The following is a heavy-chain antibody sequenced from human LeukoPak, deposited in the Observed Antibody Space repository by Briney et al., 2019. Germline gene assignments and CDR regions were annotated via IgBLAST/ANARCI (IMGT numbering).Heavy chain of an antibody. Sequence: SQTLSLTCTVSGVSISSGGYYWSWIRQHPGKGLEWIGYIFYSGSTYYNPSLKSRVTISVDTSKNQFSLKLSSVTAEDTAVYYCARAGGVWLEFDYWGQGTLVTISS. CDR2: IFYSGST. D-gene: IGHD2-8*02. J-gene: IGHJ4*02. CDR1: GVSISSGGYY. V-gene: IGHV4-31*03. CDR3: ARAGGVWLEFDY.